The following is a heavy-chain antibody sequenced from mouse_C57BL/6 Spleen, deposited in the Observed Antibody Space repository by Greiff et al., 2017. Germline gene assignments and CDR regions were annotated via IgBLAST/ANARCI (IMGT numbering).Heavy chain of an antibody. CDR1: GYAFSSSW. CDR2: IYPGDGDT. V-gene: IGHV1-82*01. CDR3: ARDIYYYFDD. D-gene: IGHD1-1*01. J-gene: IGHJ2*01. Sequence: VQLQESGPELVKPGASVKISCKASGYAFSSSWLNWVKQRPGKGLEWIGRIYPGDGDTNYNGKFKGKATLTADKSSSTAYMQLSSLTSEDSAVYFCARDIYYYFDDWGQGTTLTVSS.